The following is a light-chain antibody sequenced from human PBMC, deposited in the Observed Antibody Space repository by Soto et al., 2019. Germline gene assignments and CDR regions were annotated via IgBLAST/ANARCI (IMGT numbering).Light chain of an antibody. CDR2: EVT. Sequence: QSALTQPRSVSGSPGQSVIISCTGSSSDVGNFNYVSWYQQHPGKAPKLIIYEVTKWPSGVPDRFSGSKSGNTASLTISGLQAEDEADYYCSSYAGTYTWVFGTGTKLTVL. J-gene: IGLJ1*01. CDR3: SSYAGTYTWV. CDR1: SSDVGNFNY. V-gene: IGLV2-11*01.